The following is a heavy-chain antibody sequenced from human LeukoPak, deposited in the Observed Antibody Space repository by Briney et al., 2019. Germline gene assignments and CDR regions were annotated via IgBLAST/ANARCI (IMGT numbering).Heavy chain of an antibody. CDR2: INHSGST. V-gene: IGHV4-34*01. J-gene: IGHJ5*02. Sequence: SETLSLTCAVYGGSFSGYYWSWIRQPPGKGLEWIGEINHSGSTNYNPSLKSRVTISVDTSKNQFSLKLSSVTAADTAVYYCARGYCSSTSCATKPSQPNWFDPWGQGTLDTVSS. CDR3: ARGYCSSTSCATKPSQPNWFDP. D-gene: IGHD2-2*01. CDR1: GGSFSGYY.